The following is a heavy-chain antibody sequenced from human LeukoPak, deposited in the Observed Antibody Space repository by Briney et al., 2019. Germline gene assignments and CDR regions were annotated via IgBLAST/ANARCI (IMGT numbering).Heavy chain of an antibody. CDR3: ARDAPGGYFNDY. Sequence: PGGSLRLSCAASGFTFSSYSMNWVRQAPGKGLEWVSSISSSSYIYYADSVKGRFTISRDNAKNSLYLQMNSLRAEDTAVYYCARDAPGGYFNDYWGQGTLVTVSS. J-gene: IGHJ4*02. CDR1: GFTFSSYS. CDR2: ISSSSYI. V-gene: IGHV3-21*01. D-gene: IGHD5-12*01.